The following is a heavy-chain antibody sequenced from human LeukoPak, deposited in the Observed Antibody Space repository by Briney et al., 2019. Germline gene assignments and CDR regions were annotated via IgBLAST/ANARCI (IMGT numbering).Heavy chain of an antibody. Sequence: SETLSLTCTVSGYSISNGSYWGWIRQPPGKGLEWVGSIYHRGSTYYNPSLRSRVTISLDRSKKKFSLKLTSVTAADTAVYFCARGAEYYAIWRGYAGYSDYWGQGISVTVSS. CDR2: IYHRGST. CDR3: ARGAEYYAIWRGYAGYSDY. V-gene: IGHV4-38-2*02. CDR1: GYSISNGSY. J-gene: IGHJ4*02. D-gene: IGHD3-3*01.